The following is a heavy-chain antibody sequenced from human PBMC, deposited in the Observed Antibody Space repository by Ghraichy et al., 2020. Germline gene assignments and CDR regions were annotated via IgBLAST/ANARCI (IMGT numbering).Heavy chain of an antibody. J-gene: IGHJ4*02. Sequence: SETLSLTCTVSGGSISSGDYYWSWIRQPPGKGLEWIGYIYYSGSTYYNPSLKSRVTISVDTSKNQFSLKLSSVTAADTAVYYCARDGGSSWQDYFDYWGQGTLVNVSS. D-gene: IGHD6-13*01. CDR2: IYYSGST. CDR3: ARDGGSSWQDYFDY. CDR1: GGSISSGDYY. V-gene: IGHV4-30-4*01.